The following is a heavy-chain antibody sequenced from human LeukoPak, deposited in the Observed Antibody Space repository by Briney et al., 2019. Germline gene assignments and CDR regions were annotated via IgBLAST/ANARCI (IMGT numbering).Heavy chain of an antibody. CDR1: GGSFSGYY. CDR3: VRYYYGSGSYSNWFDP. J-gene: IGHJ5*02. V-gene: IGHV4-34*01. Sequence: SETLSLTCAVYGGSFSGYYWSWIRQPPGKGLEWIGEINHSGSTNYNPSLKSRVTISVDTSKKQFSLKLSSVTAADTAVYYCVRYYYGSGSYSNWFDPWGQGTLVTVSS. D-gene: IGHD3-10*01. CDR2: INHSGST.